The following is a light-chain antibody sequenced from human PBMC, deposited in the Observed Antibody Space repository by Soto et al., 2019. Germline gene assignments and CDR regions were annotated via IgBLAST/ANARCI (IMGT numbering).Light chain of an antibody. Sequence: EIGMTQSPATLSVSPGERATLSCRASQSVSSNLARYQQKPGQAPRLLIYGASTRATGIPARFSGSGYGTEFTLTIISVQSEDFAIYYCHHNNNWPPWTFGQWTKVEI. J-gene: IGKJ1*01. CDR3: HHNNNWPPWT. CDR1: QSVSSN. V-gene: IGKV3-15*01. CDR2: GAS.